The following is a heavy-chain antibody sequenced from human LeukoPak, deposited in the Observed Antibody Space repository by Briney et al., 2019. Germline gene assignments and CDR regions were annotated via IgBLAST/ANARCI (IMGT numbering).Heavy chain of an antibody. Sequence: SETLSLTCTVSDGSTTNYDWSWVRQPPGKGLEFIGHVHYSGSTNYNPSLKSRVTISVDTSKNQFSLKLSSVTAADTAVYYCARSRSYSKSHFDYWGQGTLVTVSS. CDR1: DGSTTNYD. CDR3: ARSRSYSKSHFDY. D-gene: IGHD4-11*01. V-gene: IGHV4-59*12. CDR2: VHYSGST. J-gene: IGHJ4*02.